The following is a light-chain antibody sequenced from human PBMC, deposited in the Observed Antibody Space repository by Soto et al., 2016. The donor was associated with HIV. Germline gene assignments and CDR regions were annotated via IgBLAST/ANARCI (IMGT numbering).Light chain of an antibody. V-gene: IGKV1-33*01. CDR3: QQYDNLPSLT. J-gene: IGKJ4*01. CDR1: QDISNY. Sequence: DIQMTQSPSSLSASVGDRVTITCQASQDISNYLNWYQQKPGKAPKLLIYDASNLETGVPSRFSGSGSETDFTFTISSLQPEDIATYYCQQYDNLPSLTFGGGTKVDIK. CDR2: DAS.